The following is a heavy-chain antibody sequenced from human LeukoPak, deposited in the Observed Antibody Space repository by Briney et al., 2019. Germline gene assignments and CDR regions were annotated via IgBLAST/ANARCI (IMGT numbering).Heavy chain of an antibody. CDR2: IKQDGSEK. J-gene: IGHJ3*02. CDR1: GFTFSSYW. V-gene: IGHV3-7*01. CDR3: ARDRFYSSGNDAFDI. Sequence: GGSLRLSCADSGFTFSSYWMSWVCQAPGKGLEWVANIKQDGSEKYYVDSVKGRFTISRDNAKNSLYLQMNSLRAEDTAVYYCARDRFYSSGNDAFDIWGQGTMVTVSS. D-gene: IGHD6-19*01.